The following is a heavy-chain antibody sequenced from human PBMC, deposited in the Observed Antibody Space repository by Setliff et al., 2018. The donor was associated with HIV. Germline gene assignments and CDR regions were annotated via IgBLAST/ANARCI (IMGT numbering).Heavy chain of an antibody. D-gene: IGHD1-26*01. J-gene: IGHJ6*02. V-gene: IGHV1-2*04. CDR2: INPKTGDT. CDR1: GGTFSSYG. Sequence: ASVKVSCKASGGTFSSYGISWVRQTPGQGLEWMGWINPKTGDTSYAQKFHGWVTLTRDTSITTAYLEVRSDDTAVYYCARKRVGFDGIDVWGQGTTVTVSS. CDR3: ARKRVGFDGIDV.